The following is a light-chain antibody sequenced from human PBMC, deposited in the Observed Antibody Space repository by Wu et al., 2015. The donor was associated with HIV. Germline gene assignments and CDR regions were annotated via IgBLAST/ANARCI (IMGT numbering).Light chain of an antibody. CDR1: QSVTSNY. Sequence: EIVLTQSPGTLSLSPGERATLSCRASQSVTSNYLAWYQHKPGQAPRPLIYGASSRATGIPDRFSGSGSGTDFTLTISRLEPEDFAVYYCQQYGSSPFGGGTKVEIK. J-gene: IGKJ4*01. CDR3: QQYGSSP. V-gene: IGKV3-20*01. CDR2: GAS.